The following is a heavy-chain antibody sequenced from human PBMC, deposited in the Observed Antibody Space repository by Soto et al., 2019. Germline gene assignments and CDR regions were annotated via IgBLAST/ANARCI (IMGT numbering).Heavy chain of an antibody. Sequence: ASVKVSCKVSGYTLTELSMHWVRQAPGKGLEWMGGFDPEDGETIYAQKFQGRVTMTEDTSTDTAHMELSSLRSEDTAVYYCATTRFSASYYNADLYYYGMDVWGQGTTVTVS. CDR1: GYTLTELS. J-gene: IGHJ6*02. D-gene: IGHD3-22*01. CDR3: ATTRFSASYYNADLYYYGMDV. CDR2: FDPEDGET. V-gene: IGHV1-24*01.